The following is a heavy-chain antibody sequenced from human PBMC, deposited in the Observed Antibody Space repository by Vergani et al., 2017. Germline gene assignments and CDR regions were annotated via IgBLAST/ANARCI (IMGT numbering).Heavy chain of an antibody. V-gene: IGHV1-69*13. D-gene: IGHD3-22*01. CDR3: ARDRHDRHGYPGPFDS. J-gene: IGHJ4*02. CDR2: SIPKFGTA. Sequence: QVHLVQSGAEVQKPGSSVKVSCKASGGNFSTDAFSWVRQAPGQGLEWMGRSIPKFGTANYAERFRGRVIITADESTDTAHMELSSLISEDTAVYYCARDRHDRHGYPGPFDSWGQGSQVTVSS. CDR1: GGNFSTDA.